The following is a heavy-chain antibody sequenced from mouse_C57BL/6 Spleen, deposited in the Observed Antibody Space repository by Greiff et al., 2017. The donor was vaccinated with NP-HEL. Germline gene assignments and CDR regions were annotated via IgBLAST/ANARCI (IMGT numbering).Heavy chain of an antibody. CDR1: GYTFTDYY. CDR3: ARALLDYYGSSLYYAMDY. V-gene: IGHV1-26*01. Sequence: EVQLQQSGPELVKPGASVKISCKASGYTFTDYYMNWVKQSHGKSLEWIGDINPNNGGTSYNQKFKGKATLTVDKSSSTAYMELRSLTSEDSAVYYCARALLDYYGSSLYYAMDYWGQGTSVTVSS. J-gene: IGHJ4*01. D-gene: IGHD1-1*01. CDR2: INPNNGGT.